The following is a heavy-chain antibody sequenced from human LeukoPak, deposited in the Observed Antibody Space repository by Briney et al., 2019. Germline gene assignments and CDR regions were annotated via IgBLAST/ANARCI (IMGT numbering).Heavy chain of an antibody. D-gene: IGHD1-26*01. Sequence: PGGSLRLSCAASGFTVSSNYMSWVRQAPGKGLEWVSVIYSGGSTYYADSVKGRFTISRDNSKNTLYLQMNSLRAEETAVYYCARESLGGSSFDYWGQGTLVTVSS. J-gene: IGHJ4*02. CDR2: IYSGGST. CDR3: ARESLGGSSFDY. CDR1: GFTVSSNY. V-gene: IGHV3-66*02.